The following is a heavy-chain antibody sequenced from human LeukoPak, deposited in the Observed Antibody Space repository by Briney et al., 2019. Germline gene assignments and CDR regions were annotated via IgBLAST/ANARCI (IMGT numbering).Heavy chain of an antibody. Sequence: SETLFLTCTVSGDSISSYYWSWSRQPPGKELEWIGYIYYSGSTNYNPSLKSRVSISEDTSESQFSLILRSVTAADTAVYYWARLDLRDGPYVCWYWGQETGVSVSS. V-gene: IGHV4-59*08. CDR1: GDSISSYY. J-gene: IGHJ4*02. CDR2: IYYSGST. CDR3: ARLDLRDGPYVCWY. D-gene: IGHD3-16*01.